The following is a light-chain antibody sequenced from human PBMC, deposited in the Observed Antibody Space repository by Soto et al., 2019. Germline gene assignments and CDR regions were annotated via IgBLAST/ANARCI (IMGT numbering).Light chain of an antibody. Sequence: EIVLTQSPGTLSLSPGERATLSCRASQSVSSSYLAWYQQKPGQAPRLLIYRASSRDTGIADRFSGSGSGTDFTLTISRLEPEDFAVYYCQQYGSIPITFGGGTKVEIK. CDR1: QSVSSSY. CDR2: RAS. J-gene: IGKJ4*01. V-gene: IGKV3-20*01. CDR3: QQYGSIPIT.